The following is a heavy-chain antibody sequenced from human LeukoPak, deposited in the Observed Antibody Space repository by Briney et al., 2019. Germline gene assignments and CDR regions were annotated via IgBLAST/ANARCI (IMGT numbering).Heavy chain of an antibody. V-gene: IGHV4-61*02. CDR3: ASVGIVVLPAAMRPGGYYYYYMDV. D-gene: IGHD2-2*01. CDR2: IYTSGST. Sequence: SETLSLTCTVSGGSISSGSYYWSWIRQPAGKGLEWIGRIYTSGSTNYNPSLKSRVTISVDTSKNQFSLKLSSVTAADTAVYYCASVGIVVLPAAMRPGGYYYYYMDVWGKGTTVTVSS. J-gene: IGHJ6*03. CDR1: GGSISSGSYY.